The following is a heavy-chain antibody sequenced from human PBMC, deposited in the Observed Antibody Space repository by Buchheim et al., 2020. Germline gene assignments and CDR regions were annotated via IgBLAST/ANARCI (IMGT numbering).Heavy chain of an antibody. J-gene: IGHJ6*02. CDR3: ARVRVAARPLYYYYYYGMDV. V-gene: IGHV4-34*01. D-gene: IGHD6-6*01. CDR1: GGSFSGYY. Sequence: QVQLQQWGAGLLKPSETLSLTCAVYGGSFSGYYWSWIRQPPGKGLEWIGEINHSGSTNYNPSLKSRVTIPVDTSKNQFSLKLSSVTAADTAVYYCARVRVAARPLYYYYYYGMDVWGQGTT. CDR2: INHSGST.